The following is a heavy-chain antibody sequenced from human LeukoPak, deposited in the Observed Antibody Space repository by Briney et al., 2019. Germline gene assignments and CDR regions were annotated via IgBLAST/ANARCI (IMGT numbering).Heavy chain of an antibody. V-gene: IGHV3-30-3*01. CDR3: ARDDIAARRWFDY. CDR1: GFTFSSYA. J-gene: IGHJ4*02. CDR2: ISYDGNNK. D-gene: IGHD6-6*01. Sequence: QPGGSLRLSCAASGFTFSSYAMHWVRQAPGKGLEWVAVISYDGNNKYYADSVKGRFTISRDNSKNTLYLQMNSLRAEDTAVYYCARDDIAARRWFDYWGQGTLVTVSS.